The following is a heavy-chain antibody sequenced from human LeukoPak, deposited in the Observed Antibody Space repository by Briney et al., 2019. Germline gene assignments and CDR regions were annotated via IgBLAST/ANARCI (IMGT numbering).Heavy chain of an antibody. CDR1: GYSISSSSYF. J-gene: IGHJ4*02. D-gene: IGHD3-16*01. Sequence: SEALSLTCTVSGYSISSSSYFWAWIRQPPGKGLEWIGSIYYSGSTYYNPSLNSRVTISVDTSKNQFSLNLSSVTAADTAVYYCARLITAFQAFDSWGQGTLVTVSS. CDR3: ARLITAFQAFDS. V-gene: IGHV4-39*01. CDR2: IYYSGST.